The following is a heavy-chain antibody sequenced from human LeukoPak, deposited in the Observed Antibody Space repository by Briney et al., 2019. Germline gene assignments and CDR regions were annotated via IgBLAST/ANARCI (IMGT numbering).Heavy chain of an antibody. J-gene: IGHJ4*02. V-gene: IGHV4-39*01. CDR2: IYYSGST. CDR1: GGSISSSSYY. Sequence: SETLSLTCTVSGGSISSSSYYWGWIRQPPGKGLEWIGSIYYSGSTYCNPSLKSRVTISVDTSKNQFSLKLSSVTAADTAVYYCARGIYGYYGSGIDYWGQGTLVTVSS. CDR3: ARGIYGYYGSGIDY. D-gene: IGHD3-10*01.